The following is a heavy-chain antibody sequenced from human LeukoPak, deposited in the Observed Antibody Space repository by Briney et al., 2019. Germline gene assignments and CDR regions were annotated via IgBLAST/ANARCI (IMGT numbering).Heavy chain of an antibody. CDR2: ISSSSSYI. Sequence: GGSLRLSCAASGFTLSSYWMSWVRQAPGKGLEWVSSISSSSSYIYYADSVKGRFTISRDNAKNSLYLQMNSLRAEDTGVYYCASLRSTFVFDYWGQGTLVTVSS. J-gene: IGHJ4*02. CDR3: ASLRSTFVFDY. D-gene: IGHD2-21*01. V-gene: IGHV3-21*01. CDR1: GFTLSSYW.